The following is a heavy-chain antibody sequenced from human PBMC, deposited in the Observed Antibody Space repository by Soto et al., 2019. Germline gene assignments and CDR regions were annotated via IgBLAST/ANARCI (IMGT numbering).Heavy chain of an antibody. J-gene: IGHJ4*02. CDR1: SDSISSYY. CDR2: ISYSVST. D-gene: IGHD6-13*01. CDR3: ARGTSWQLPFDY. Sequence: SETLSLTCTVSSDSISSYYRSWIRQPPGKRLEWIGYISYSVSTDYNPSLKSRVTISGDTSKNQFSLKVSSVTAADTAVYYCARGTSWQLPFDYWGQGTLVTVSS. V-gene: IGHV4-59*01.